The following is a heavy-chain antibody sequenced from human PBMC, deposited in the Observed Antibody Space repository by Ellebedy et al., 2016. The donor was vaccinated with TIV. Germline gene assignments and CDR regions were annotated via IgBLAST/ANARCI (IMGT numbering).Heavy chain of an antibody. V-gene: IGHV4-59*01. D-gene: IGHD3-22*01. CDR1: GGSMGPYS. CDR3: ARYWNYYYSTGTEESYWYFDL. CDR2: MSYSGGT. Sequence: SETLSLXCAVSGGSMGPYSWSWIRQPPGKGLEWIGFMSYSGGTKYNASLQSRVSMSVDTSKKEFSLRLTPVTAADTAVYYCARYWNYYYSTGTEESYWYFDLWGRGTLVTVSS. J-gene: IGHJ2*01.